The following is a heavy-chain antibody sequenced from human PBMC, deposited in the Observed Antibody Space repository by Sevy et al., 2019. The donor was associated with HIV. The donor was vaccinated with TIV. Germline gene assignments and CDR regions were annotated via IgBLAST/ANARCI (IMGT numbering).Heavy chain of an antibody. CDR2: LSFVCGEI. CDR3: AREGCFKPHDY. Sequence: GGSLRLSCAASGFTFSKYSMRWVRQPPGKGLEWVSTLSFVCGEINYADSVKGRFTISRDKSKSTVYLQMNNLRPEDTDAFLCAREGCFKPHDYWVQGTLVTVSS. V-gene: IGHV3-23*01. CDR1: GFTFSKYS. J-gene: IGHJ4*02. D-gene: IGHD2-8*01.